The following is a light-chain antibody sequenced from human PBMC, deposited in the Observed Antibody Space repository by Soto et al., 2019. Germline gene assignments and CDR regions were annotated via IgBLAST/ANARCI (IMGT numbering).Light chain of an antibody. CDR2: RNN. CDR1: DSNIGSKY. CDR3: AAWDSSLGGPA. V-gene: IGLV1-47*01. J-gene: IGLJ2*01. Sequence: QTVVTQPPSASATPGQRVTISCSGSDSNIGSKYVYWYQQLPGTAPKLLMYRNNQRPSGVPDRFSGSKSGTSASLAINGLRSEDEADYYCAAWDSSLGGPAFGGGTQLTVL.